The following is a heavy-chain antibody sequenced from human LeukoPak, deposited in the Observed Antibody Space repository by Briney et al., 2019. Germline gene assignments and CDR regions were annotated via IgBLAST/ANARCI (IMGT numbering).Heavy chain of an antibody. CDR1: GFTFSSYA. V-gene: IGHV4-34*01. CDR3: ARGNIVVVPAAVTKYYFDY. Sequence: PGGSLRLSCAASGFTFSSYAMSWVRQAPGKGLEWIGEINHSGSTNYNPSLKSRVTISVDTSKNQFSLKLSSVTAADTAVYYCARGNIVVVPAAVTKYYFDYWGQGTLVTVSS. J-gene: IGHJ4*02. D-gene: IGHD2-2*01. CDR2: INHSGST.